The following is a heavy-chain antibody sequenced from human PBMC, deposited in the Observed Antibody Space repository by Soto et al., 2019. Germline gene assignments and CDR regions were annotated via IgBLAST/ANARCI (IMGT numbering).Heavy chain of an antibody. CDR3: AREGLTGTIGLYYYYGMDV. J-gene: IGHJ6*02. CDR2: IYYSGST. D-gene: IGHD1-7*01. V-gene: IGHV4-59*01. Sequence: QVQLQESGPGLVKPSETLSLTCTVSGGSISSYYWSWIRQPPGKGLEWIGYIYYSGSTNYNPSLKSRITISVDPSKNQCSLKLSSVTAADTAVYYCAREGLTGTIGLYYYYGMDVWGQGTTVTVSS. CDR1: GGSISSYY.